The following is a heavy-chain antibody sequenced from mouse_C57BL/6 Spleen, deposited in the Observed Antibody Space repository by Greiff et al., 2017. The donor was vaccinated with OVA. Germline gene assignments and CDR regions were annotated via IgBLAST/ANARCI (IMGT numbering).Heavy chain of an antibody. J-gene: IGHJ1*03. CDR3: ARDDPYDDGYV. CDR2: ISYDGSN. Sequence: VQLKESGPGLVKPSQSLSLTCSVPGYSITRGYYWNWLRQFPENKLDWLGNISYDGSNNYNPSLKNRISITRDTAKNQVFLKLNSVTTEDTATYYCARDDPYDDGYVWGTGTTVTVSS. CDR1: GYSITRGYY. D-gene: IGHD2-4*01. V-gene: IGHV3-6*01.